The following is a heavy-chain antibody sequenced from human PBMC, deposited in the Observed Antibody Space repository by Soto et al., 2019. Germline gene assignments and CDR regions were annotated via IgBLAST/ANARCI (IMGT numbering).Heavy chain of an antibody. Sequence: ASVKVSCKTSGYTFSNYAISGVRQAPGQGLEWMGWISPYNGNANYTEKFQGRVSMTTDTSTTTAYMELTSLTSDDTAIYYRARAISLIMAATAYWGQGTLVTVSS. D-gene: IGHD2-8*01. CDR2: ISPYNGNA. V-gene: IGHV1-18*04. J-gene: IGHJ4*02. CDR3: ARAISLIMAATAY. CDR1: GYTFSNYA.